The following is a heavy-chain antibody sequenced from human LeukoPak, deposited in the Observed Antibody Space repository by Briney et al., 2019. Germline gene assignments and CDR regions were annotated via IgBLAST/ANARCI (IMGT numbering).Heavy chain of an antibody. J-gene: IGHJ3*02. Sequence: PSETLSLTCAVYGGSFSGHYWGWIRQPPGKGLEWIGEIHHSGSTQYNPSLKSRVTISLDTSKNQFSLSLTSVTAADTAVYYCAKSNGYGLIDIWGQGTMVTVSS. CDR1: GGSFSGHY. CDR3: AKSNGYGLIDI. D-gene: IGHD3-22*01. V-gene: IGHV4-34*01. CDR2: IHHSGST.